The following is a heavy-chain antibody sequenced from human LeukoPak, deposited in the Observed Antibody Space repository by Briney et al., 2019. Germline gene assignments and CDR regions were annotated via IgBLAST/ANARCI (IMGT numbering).Heavy chain of an antibody. J-gene: IGHJ5*02. V-gene: IGHV3-74*01. CDR3: VRDYLFRPYNDFWSGYYTGFDP. CDR2: IKTDGSST. CDR1: GFTFSSYW. D-gene: IGHD3-3*01. Sequence: GGSLSLSCEASGFTFSSYWMHWVRQAPGKGLVWVSCIKTDGSSTSYADSVKGRFTISRDNAKNTLYLQMNSLRAEDRAVYYCVRDYLFRPYNDFWSGYYTGFDPWGQGTLVTVSS.